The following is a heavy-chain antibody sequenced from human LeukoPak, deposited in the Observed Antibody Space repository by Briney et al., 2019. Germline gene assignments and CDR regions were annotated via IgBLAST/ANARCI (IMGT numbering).Heavy chain of an antibody. V-gene: IGHV3-23*01. CDR1: GFTFSSYA. Sequence: GSLRLSCAASGFTFSSYAMSWVRQAPGKGLEWVSAISGSGGSTYYADSVKGRFTISRDNSKNTLYLQMNSLRAEDTAVYYCAKALYSSSWYRGYFDCWGQGTLVTVSS. D-gene: IGHD6-13*01. CDR2: ISGSGGST. J-gene: IGHJ4*02. CDR3: AKALYSSSWYRGYFDC.